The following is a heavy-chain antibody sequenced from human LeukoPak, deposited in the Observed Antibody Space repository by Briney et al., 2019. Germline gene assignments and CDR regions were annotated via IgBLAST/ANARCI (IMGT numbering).Heavy chain of an antibody. CDR1: GYTFTSYD. D-gene: IGHD3-3*01. V-gene: IGHV1-8*01. CDR2: MNPNSGNT. CDR3: ARVTFWSGYYISGGYYYYMDV. J-gene: IGHJ6*03. Sequence: ASVKVSCKASGYTFTSYDINWVRQATGQGLEWMGWMNPNSGNTGYAQKFQGRVTMTRNTSISTAYMELSSLRSEDTAVYYCARVTFWSGYYISGGYYYYMDVWGKGTTVTVSS.